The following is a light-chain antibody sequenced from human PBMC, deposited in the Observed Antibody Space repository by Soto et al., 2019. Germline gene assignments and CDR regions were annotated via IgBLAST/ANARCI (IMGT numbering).Light chain of an antibody. CDR2: DAS. J-gene: IGKJ2*01. CDR3: QQRNNWPPYT. V-gene: IGKV3-11*01. Sequence: EIVLTQSPATLSLSPGERATFSCRASRSVSTYLAWYQHKPGQAPRLLIYDASNRATGIPARFSGSGSGTDFTLTISSLEPEDFAVYYCQQRNNWPPYTFGQGTKLEIK. CDR1: RSVSTY.